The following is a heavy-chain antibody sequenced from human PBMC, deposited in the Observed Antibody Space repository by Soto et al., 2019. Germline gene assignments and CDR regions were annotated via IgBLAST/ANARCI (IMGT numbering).Heavy chain of an antibody. J-gene: IGHJ4*02. CDR1: GFIFSNYA. V-gene: IGHV3-23*01. D-gene: IGHD1-1*01. CDR3: TKGGIPRRYNIPKVDFDY. CDR2: ISGSGATT. Sequence: EVHLLESGGDLVQRGGSLRLSCAASGFIFSNYAMSWVRQAPGKGLEWGSAISGSGATTYYTDSVKGRFTISRDNSKNTLYLQMNSLRAEDTAVYYCTKGGIPRRYNIPKVDFDYWGQGSLVTVSS.